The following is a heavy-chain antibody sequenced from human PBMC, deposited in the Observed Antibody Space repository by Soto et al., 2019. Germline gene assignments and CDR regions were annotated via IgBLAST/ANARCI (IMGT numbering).Heavy chain of an antibody. Sequence: SETLSLTCTVSGGSISSGDYYWSWIRQPPGKGLEWIGYIYYSGSTYYNPSLKSRVTISVDTSKNQFSLKLSSVTAADTAVYYCAKVLFTYSSSWPFDYWGQGTLVTVSS. D-gene: IGHD6-13*01. CDR3: AKVLFTYSSSWPFDY. CDR2: IYYSGST. CDR1: GGSISSGDYY. J-gene: IGHJ4*02. V-gene: IGHV4-30-4*01.